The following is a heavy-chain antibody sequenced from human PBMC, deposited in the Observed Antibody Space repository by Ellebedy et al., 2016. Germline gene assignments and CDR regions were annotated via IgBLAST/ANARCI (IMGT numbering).Heavy chain of an antibody. CDR1: GGSISRYY. J-gene: IGHJ4*02. Sequence: SETLSLTRIVSGGSISRYYWSWIRQPPGRGLEWIGNIYYTGTTNYNPSLQSRVTISLDTSKNQFSLRLTSVTAADTAVYYCARMGGVSFGERPIDYWGQGTLVTVSS. V-gene: IGHV4-59*01. CDR2: IYYTGTT. CDR3: ARMGGVSFGERPIDY. D-gene: IGHD3-10*01.